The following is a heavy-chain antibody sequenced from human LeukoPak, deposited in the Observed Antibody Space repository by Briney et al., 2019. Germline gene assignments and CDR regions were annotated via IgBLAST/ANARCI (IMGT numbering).Heavy chain of an antibody. Sequence: GSLRLSCAASGFTFSSYAMHWVRQAPGKGLEWVAVISYDGSSKYYADSVKGRFTISRDNSKNTLYLQMNSLRAEDTAVYYCARVLRGYTTVTVAFDIWGQGTMVTVSS. CDR2: ISYDGSSK. J-gene: IGHJ3*02. D-gene: IGHD4-17*01. V-gene: IGHV3-30*04. CDR3: ARVLRGYTTVTVAFDI. CDR1: GFTFSSYA.